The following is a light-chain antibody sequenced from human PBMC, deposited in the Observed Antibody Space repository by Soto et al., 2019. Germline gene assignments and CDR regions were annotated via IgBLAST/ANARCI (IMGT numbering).Light chain of an antibody. CDR3: QQYNNWPPWT. J-gene: IGKJ1*01. CDR2: GAS. CDR1: QSVSSN. V-gene: IGKV3-15*01. Sequence: EIVMTQSPATLSVSPGERATLSCRASQSVSSNLAWYQQKPGQATRLLIYGASTRATGIPARFSGSGSGTEFTLTISSLQSEDFAVYYCQQYNNWPPWTFGHGTKVEIK.